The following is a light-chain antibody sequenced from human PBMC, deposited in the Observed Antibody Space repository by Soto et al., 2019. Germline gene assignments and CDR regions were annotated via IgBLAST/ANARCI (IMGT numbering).Light chain of an antibody. CDR1: QTVERW. CDR2: DVS. Sequence: GDRVPIACRASQTVERWLAWYQQKPGKAPNLVISDVSSLERGVPSRFSGSGSGTEFTLTMSGLQPDDFATYYCQQDKDSGWTFGQGTKVDI. J-gene: IGKJ1*01. CDR3: QQDKDSGWT. V-gene: IGKV1-5*01.